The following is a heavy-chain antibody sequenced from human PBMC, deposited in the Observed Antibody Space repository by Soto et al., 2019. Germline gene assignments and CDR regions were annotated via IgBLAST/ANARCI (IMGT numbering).Heavy chain of an antibody. D-gene: IGHD5-12*01. Sequence: KQSQTLSLTCAISGDSVSSNSAAWNWIRQSPSRGLEWLGRTYYRSKWYNDYAVSVKSRITINPDTSKNQFSLQLNSVTPEDTAVYYCARDAGYLSLATGAYYMDVWGKGTTVTVSS. CDR3: ARDAGYLSLATGAYYMDV. CDR2: TYYRSKWYN. J-gene: IGHJ6*03. V-gene: IGHV6-1*01. CDR1: GDSVSSNSAA.